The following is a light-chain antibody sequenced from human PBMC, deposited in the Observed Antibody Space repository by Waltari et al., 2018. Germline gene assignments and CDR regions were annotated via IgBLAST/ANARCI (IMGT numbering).Light chain of an antibody. CDR1: QGIGNN. Sequence: DIQMTQSPSSLSASVGDTVTITCQAGQGIGNNLNWYQQKPRKAAKVLIYRASTLQRGFPSRFRGSGSGTDFSLTISSLQPEDFASYNCQQGYSYPCTFGQGTKVEIK. J-gene: IGKJ2*02. CDR3: QQGYSYPCT. CDR2: RAS. V-gene: IGKV1-39*01.